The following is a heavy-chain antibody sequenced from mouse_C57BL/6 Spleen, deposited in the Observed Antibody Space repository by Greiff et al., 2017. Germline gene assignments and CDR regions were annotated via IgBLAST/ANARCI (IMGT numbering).Heavy chain of an antibody. Sequence: QVQLQQSGAELARPGASVKLSCKASGYTFTSYGISWVKQSTGQGLEWIGEIYPRSGNTYYNEKFKGKATLTADKSSSTAYMELRSLTSEDSAVYFCARRGDGVYAMDYWGQGTSVTVSS. V-gene: IGHV1-81*01. J-gene: IGHJ4*01. CDR1: GYTFTSYG. CDR2: IYPRSGNT. CDR3: ARRGDGVYAMDY. D-gene: IGHD3-3*01.